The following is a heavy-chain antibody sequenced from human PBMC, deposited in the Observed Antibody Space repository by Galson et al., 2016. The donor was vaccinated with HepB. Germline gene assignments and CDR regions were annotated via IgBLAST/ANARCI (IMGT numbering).Heavy chain of an antibody. D-gene: IGHD2-2*01. J-gene: IGHJ4*02. CDR3: TRGVPTSLSRVTGPIDY. CDR2: IIPIFGKT. V-gene: IGHV1-69*13. Sequence: SVKVSCKASGGTIRTYAISWVRQAPGQGLEWMGGIIPIFGKTIYAHKFQGRVTIIAEESMTSAYMELSSLRSEDTAVYYCTRGVPTSLSRVTGPIDYWGQGTLVTVSS. CDR1: GGTIRTYA.